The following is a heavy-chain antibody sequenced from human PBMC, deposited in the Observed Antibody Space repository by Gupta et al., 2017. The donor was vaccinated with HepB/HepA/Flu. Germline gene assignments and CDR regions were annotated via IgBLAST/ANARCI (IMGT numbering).Heavy chain of an antibody. CDR1: GFTFTAYS. J-gene: IGHJ3*02. CDR3: ASQVEGDAFDI. Sequence: QVQLVQSGAEVKKPGASVKVSCKPSGFTFTAYSMHWVRQAPGQGLEWMGWINPYTGGTNYAQKFQGRVNMTRDTSISTVYMELSRLRSDDTAVFYCASQVEGDAFDIWGQGTMVTVSS. D-gene: IGHD1-26*01. CDR2: INPYTGGT. V-gene: IGHV1-2*02.